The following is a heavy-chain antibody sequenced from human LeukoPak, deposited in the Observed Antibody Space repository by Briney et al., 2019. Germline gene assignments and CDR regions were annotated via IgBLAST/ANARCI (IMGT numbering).Heavy chain of an antibody. V-gene: IGHV1-2*02. D-gene: IGHD6-13*01. CDR3: ARPRDSSNLGLFDY. J-gene: IGHJ4*02. CDR1: GYTFTGYY. Sequence: GASVKVSCKASGYTFTGYYMHWVRQAPGQGLEWMGWINPNSGGTNYAQKFQGRVTMTRDTSISTAYMELSRLRSDDTAVYYCARPRDSSNLGLFDYWGQGTLVTVSS. CDR2: INPNSGGT.